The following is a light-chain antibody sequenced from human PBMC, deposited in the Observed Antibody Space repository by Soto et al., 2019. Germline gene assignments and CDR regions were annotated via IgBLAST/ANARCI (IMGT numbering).Light chain of an antibody. Sequence: DIQMTQSPSSLSASVGDRVTITCRASQSISTYLNWYQQKQGKAPKLLIYTASSLQIGVPSRFSVSGSGTDFTLTISSLQPEDFATYYCQQSYSDPLVTFGGGTKVEIK. J-gene: IGKJ4*01. CDR2: TAS. CDR3: QQSYSDPLVT. V-gene: IGKV1-39*01. CDR1: QSISTY.